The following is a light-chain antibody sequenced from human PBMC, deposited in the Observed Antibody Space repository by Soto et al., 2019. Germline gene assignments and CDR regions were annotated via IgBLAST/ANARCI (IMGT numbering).Light chain of an antibody. Sequence: QAVVTQEPSLPVSPGRTVTLTCDSSTGAVTSGHWPYWFQQKPGQAPRTLIYDISKKPSWTPARFSGSLLGGKAALTLSGAQAEDEADYYCFLSYSGARPVVFGGGTKLTVL. V-gene: IGLV7-46*01. J-gene: IGLJ2*01. CDR2: DIS. CDR3: FLSYSGARPVV. CDR1: TGAVTSGHW.